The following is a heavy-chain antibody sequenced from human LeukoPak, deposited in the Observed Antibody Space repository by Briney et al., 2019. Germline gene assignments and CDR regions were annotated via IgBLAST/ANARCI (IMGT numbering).Heavy chain of an antibody. V-gene: IGHV1-2*02. CDR3: ARNGHYYGSGDWFDP. D-gene: IGHD3-10*01. CDR2: INPNSGGT. J-gene: IGHJ5*02. CDR1: GYTFTGYY. Sequence: GASVKVSCKASGYTFTGYYMHWVRQAPGQGLEWMGWINPNSGGTNYAQKFQGRVTMTRDTSISTAYMELSRLRSDDTAVYYCARNGHYYGSGDWFDPWGQGTLVTVSS.